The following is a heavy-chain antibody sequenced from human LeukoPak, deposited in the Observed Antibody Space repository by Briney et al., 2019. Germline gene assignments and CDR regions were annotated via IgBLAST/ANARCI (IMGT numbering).Heavy chain of an antibody. V-gene: IGHV3-23*01. CDR1: GFAFSSYA. J-gene: IGHJ4*02. CDR2: ISGSGGST. Sequence: GGSLRLSCAASGFAFSSYAMSWVRQAPGKGLEWVSAISGSGGSTYYADSVKGRFTISRDNSKNTLYLQMNSLRAEDTAVYYCAKDEAYCSSTSCLDYWGQGTLVTVSS. D-gene: IGHD2-2*01. CDR3: AKDEAYCSSTSCLDY.